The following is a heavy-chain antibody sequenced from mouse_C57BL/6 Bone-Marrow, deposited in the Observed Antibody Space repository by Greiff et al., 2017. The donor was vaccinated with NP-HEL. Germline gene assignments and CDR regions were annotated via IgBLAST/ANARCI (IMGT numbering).Heavy chain of an antibody. CDR2: IYPRSGNT. Sequence: VQLQHSGAELARPGASVKLSCKASGYTFTSYGISWVKQRTGQGLEWIGEIYPRSGNTYYNEKFKGKATLTADKSSSTAYMELRSLTSEDSAVYFCARDYYGSSPYWYFYVWGTGTTVTVSS. CDR1: GYTFTSYG. J-gene: IGHJ1*03. V-gene: IGHV1-81*01. CDR3: ARDYYGSSPYWYFYV. D-gene: IGHD1-1*01.